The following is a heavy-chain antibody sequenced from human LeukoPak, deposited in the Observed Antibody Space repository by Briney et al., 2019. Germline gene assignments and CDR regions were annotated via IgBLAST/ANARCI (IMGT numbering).Heavy chain of an antibody. CDR3: ARDRGAAADY. Sequence: KGXGWIGRIYTSGSTNYNPSLKSRVTMSVDTSKNQFSLKLSSVTAADTAVYYCARDRGAAADYWGQGTLVTVSS. V-gene: IGHV4-4*07. J-gene: IGHJ4*02. CDR2: IYTSGST. D-gene: IGHD6-13*01.